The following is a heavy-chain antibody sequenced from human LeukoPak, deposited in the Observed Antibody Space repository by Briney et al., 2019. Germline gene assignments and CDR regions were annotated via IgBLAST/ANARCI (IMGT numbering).Heavy chain of an antibody. D-gene: IGHD2-8*01. V-gene: IGHV4-34*01. Sequence: SETLSLTCAVYGGSFSGYYWSWIRQPPGKGLEWIGEINHSGSTNYNPSLKSRVTISVDTSKNQFSLKLSSVTAADTAVYYCARGRGYCTNGVCYILGGNWFDPWGQGTLVTVSS. CDR1: GGSFSGYY. CDR3: ARGRGYCTNGVCYILGGNWFDP. J-gene: IGHJ5*02. CDR2: INHSGST.